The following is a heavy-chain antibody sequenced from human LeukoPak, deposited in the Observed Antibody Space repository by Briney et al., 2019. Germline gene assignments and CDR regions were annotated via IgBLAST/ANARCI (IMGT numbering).Heavy chain of an antibody. CDR2: IYPGDSDI. D-gene: IGHD3-22*01. J-gene: IGHJ4*02. V-gene: IGHV5-51*01. Sequence: GDSLKISCKASGYSFTVYWIGWVRPMPGKGLEWMGIIYPGDSDITYSPSFQGQVTISADKSISTAYLQWSSLKALDTAMYYCGRLSSYDSSGYYGFDSWGQGTLVTVSS. CDR3: GRLSSYDSSGYYGFDS. CDR1: GYSFTVYW.